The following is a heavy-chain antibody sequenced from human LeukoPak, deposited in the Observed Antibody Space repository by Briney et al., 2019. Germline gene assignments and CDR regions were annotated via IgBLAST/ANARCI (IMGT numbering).Heavy chain of an antibody. Sequence: SETLSLTCAVYGGSFSGYYWSWIRQPPGKGLEWIGEINHSGSTNYNPPLKSRVTMSVDTSKTQFSLKVNSVTAADTGVYYCARAPEFSSGWLLDYWGQGSLVTVSS. CDR3: ARAPEFSSGWLLDY. V-gene: IGHV4-34*01. CDR1: GGSFSGYY. D-gene: IGHD6-19*01. J-gene: IGHJ4*02. CDR2: INHSGST.